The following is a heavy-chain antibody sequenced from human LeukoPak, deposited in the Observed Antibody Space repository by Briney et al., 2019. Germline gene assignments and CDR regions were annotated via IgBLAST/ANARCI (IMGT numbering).Heavy chain of an antibody. J-gene: IGHJ4*02. CDR2: IYYSGST. CDR1: GGSISSSNHY. CDR3: ARHRGYYGSGSKVDY. D-gene: IGHD3-10*01. V-gene: IGHV4-39*01. Sequence: PSEALSLTCSVSGGSISSSNHYWGWIRQPPGKGLEWIGSIYYSGSTYYNPSLKSRVTISVDTSKNQFSLKLSSVTAADTAVYYCARHRGYYGSGSKVDYWGQGTLLTV.